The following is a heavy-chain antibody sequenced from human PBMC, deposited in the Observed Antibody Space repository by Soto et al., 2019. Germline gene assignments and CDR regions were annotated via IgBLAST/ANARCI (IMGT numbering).Heavy chain of an antibody. V-gene: IGHV4-39*01. Sequence: PSETLSLTCTVSGASVSTTSHFWGWIRQPPGKGLEWIVSVYNSATKFYNPSLESRVTLSVDTAKNQFSLKLTSVSAADTAVYYCASRIAVPSSSGYWQYWGQGSLVTVSS. CDR3: ASRIAVPSSSGYWQY. J-gene: IGHJ4*02. CDR2: VYNSATK. CDR1: GASVSTTSHF. D-gene: IGHD6-19*01.